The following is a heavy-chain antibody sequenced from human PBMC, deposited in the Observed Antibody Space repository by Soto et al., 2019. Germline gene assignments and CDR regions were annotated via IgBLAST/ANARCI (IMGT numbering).Heavy chain of an antibody. CDR1: GFTFSSYA. J-gene: IGHJ6*02. V-gene: IGHV3-23*01. CDR3: AKDPASWTGYYGMDV. CDR2: ISGSGGST. D-gene: IGHD3-9*01. Sequence: GGSLRLSCAASGFTFSSYAMSWVRQAPGKGLEWVSAISGSGGSTYYADSVKGRFTISRDNSKNTLYLQMNSLRAEDTAVYYCAKDPASWTGYYGMDVWGQGTTVTVSS.